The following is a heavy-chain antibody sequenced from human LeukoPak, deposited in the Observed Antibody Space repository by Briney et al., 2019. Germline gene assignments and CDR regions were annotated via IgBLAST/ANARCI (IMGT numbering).Heavy chain of an antibody. Sequence: AGESLKISCKGSGYSFTSYWIGWVRQMPGKGLEWMGIIYPGDSDTRYSPSFQGQVTISADKSISTAYLQWSSLKASDTAMYYCARHIAHYYDSSGDAFDIWGQGTMVTVSS. D-gene: IGHD3-22*01. CDR3: ARHIAHYYDSSGDAFDI. V-gene: IGHV5-51*01. J-gene: IGHJ3*02. CDR1: GYSFTSYW. CDR2: IYPGDSDT.